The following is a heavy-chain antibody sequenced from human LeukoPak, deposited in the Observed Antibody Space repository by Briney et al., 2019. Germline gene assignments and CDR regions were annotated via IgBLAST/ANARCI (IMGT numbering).Heavy chain of an antibody. V-gene: IGHV4-34*01. J-gene: IGHJ4*02. CDR1: GVSFSGYY. CDR3: ARVTIFGDL. Sequence: PSQTLSLTCAVYGVSFSGYYWSWIHQPPGKGLEWIGEINHSGSTNYNPSLKSRVTISVDTSKNQFSLKLSSVTAADTAVYYCARVTIFGDLWGQGTLVTVSS. CDR2: INHSGST. D-gene: IGHD3-3*01.